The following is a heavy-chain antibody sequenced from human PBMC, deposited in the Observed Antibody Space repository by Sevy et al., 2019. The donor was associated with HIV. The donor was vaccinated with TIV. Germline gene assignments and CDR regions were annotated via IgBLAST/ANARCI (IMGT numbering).Heavy chain of an antibody. CDR2: IKQDGSEK. V-gene: IGHV3-7*01. D-gene: IGHD6-13*01. CDR1: GFTFSSYW. J-gene: IGHJ6*02. CDR3: AREGIAAAGGHWYYYYGMDV. Sequence: GGSLRLSCAASGFTFSSYWMSWVRQAPGKGLEWVANIKQDGSEKYYVDSVKGRFTISGDNAKNSLYLKMNSLRAEDTAVYYCAREGIAAAGGHWYYYYGMDVWGQGTTVTVSS.